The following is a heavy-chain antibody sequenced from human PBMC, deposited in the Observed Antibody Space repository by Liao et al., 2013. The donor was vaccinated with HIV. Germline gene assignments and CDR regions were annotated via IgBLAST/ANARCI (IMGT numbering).Heavy chain of an antibody. J-gene: IGHJ5*02. V-gene: IGHV4-31*11. CDR1: GGSISSGDHY. Sequence: QVQLQESGPGLVKPSQTLSLTCAVSGGSISSGDHYWSWIRQSPGKGLEWIGTIYYGGDSYYNPSLKTRVTMSVDTSNNQFFLKLTSVTAADTAVYYCARDVVNWFDPWGQGTLVTVSS. D-gene: IGHD2-15*01. CDR3: ARDVVNWFDP. CDR2: IYYGGDS.